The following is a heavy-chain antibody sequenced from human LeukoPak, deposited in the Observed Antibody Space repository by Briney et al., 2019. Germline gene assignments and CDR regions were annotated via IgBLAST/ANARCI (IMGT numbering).Heavy chain of an antibody. CDR3: AKDGRRISMIGVVRRGHYFDY. CDR2: INQDGTEK. Sequence: GGSLRLSCAASGFTFTTYWMTWVRQAPGKGLEWVANINQDGTEKYYVDSVKGRFTISRDNAKNSLYLQMNSLRAEDTAVYYCAKDGRRISMIGVVRRGHYFDYWGQGILVTVSS. CDR1: GFTFTTYW. J-gene: IGHJ4*02. D-gene: IGHD3-22*01. V-gene: IGHV3-7*03.